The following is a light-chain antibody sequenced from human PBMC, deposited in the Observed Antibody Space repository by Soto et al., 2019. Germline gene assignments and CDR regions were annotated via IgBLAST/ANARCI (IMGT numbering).Light chain of an antibody. CDR2: DVS. CDR1: SSDVGGYNY. Sequence: QSALTQPASVSGSPGQSITISCTGTSSDVGGYNYVSWYQQHPGKAPKLMIYDVSNRPSGASNRFSGSKSGNTASLTISGLQAEDEAAYYCSSYTSSSTVFGGGTKLTVL. CDR3: SSYTSSSTV. V-gene: IGLV2-14*01. J-gene: IGLJ2*01.